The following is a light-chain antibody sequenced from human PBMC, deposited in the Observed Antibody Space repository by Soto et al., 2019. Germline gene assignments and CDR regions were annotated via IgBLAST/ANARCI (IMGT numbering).Light chain of an antibody. CDR2: DAS. CDR3: QQYYSSWT. CDR1: QSVSNY. J-gene: IGKJ1*01. Sequence: EIVLTQSPAILSLSPGERATLSCRASQSVSNYLAWYQQKPGQALRLLIYDASSRATGIPARFSGSGSGTDFTLTISSLEPDDFGTYYCQQYYSSWTFGQGTKVEIK. V-gene: IGKV3-11*01.